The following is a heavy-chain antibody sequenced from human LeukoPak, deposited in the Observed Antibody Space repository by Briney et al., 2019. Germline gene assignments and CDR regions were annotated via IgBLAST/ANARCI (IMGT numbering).Heavy chain of an antibody. D-gene: IGHD6-19*01. Sequence: GGSLRLSCAASGYTFSRHGIHWVRQAPGKGLEWVAVVWYDGRNRDYADSVKGRFTISRDNSKNSLYLQMNSLRTEDTAFYYCAKDRSRSYSSFDSWGQGTLVTVSS. CDR3: AKDRSRSYSSFDS. CDR1: GYTFSRHG. V-gene: IGHV3-33*03. CDR2: VWYDGRNR. J-gene: IGHJ4*02.